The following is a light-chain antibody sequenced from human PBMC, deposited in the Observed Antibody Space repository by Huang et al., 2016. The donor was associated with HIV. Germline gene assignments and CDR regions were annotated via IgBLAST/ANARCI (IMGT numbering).Light chain of an antibody. J-gene: IGKJ4*01. V-gene: IGKV3-15*01. CDR2: GAS. Sequence: ILLTQFPATLSVSPGQRVTLSCRASQSVGGKLAWYQQRPGQAPRLLIYGASTRVPTIPDRFSGSGSGTEFTLTISSLQSEYFAVYYCQQYDTWPPLTFGGGTKV. CDR3: QQYDTWPPLT. CDR1: QSVGGK.